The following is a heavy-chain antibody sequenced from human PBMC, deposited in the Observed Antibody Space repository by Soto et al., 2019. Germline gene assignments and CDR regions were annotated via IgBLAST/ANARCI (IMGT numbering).Heavy chain of an antibody. Sequence: ASVKVSCKASGYTFTSYAMHWVRQAPGQRLEWMGWINAGNGNTKYSQKFQGRVTITRDTSASTAYMELSSLRSEDTAVYYCAREIAARPSEGFDYWGQGNPVTVSS. D-gene: IGHD6-6*01. V-gene: IGHV1-3*01. CDR3: AREIAARPSEGFDY. J-gene: IGHJ4*02. CDR2: INAGNGNT. CDR1: GYTFTSYA.